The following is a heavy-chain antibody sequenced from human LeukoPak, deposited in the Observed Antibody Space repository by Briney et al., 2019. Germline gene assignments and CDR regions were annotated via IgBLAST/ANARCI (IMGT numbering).Heavy chain of an antibody. CDR3: ARRYCTSTTCYYGAFDI. J-gene: IGHJ3*02. V-gene: IGHV4-59*08. Sequence: PSETLSLTCTVSGGSISVYYWSWIRQPPGKGREWIGYIYYSGSTNYNPSLKSRVTISVDTSKNQFSLKLSSVTAADTAVYYCARRYCTSTTCYYGAFDIWGQGTMVTVSS. D-gene: IGHD2-8*01. CDR1: GGSISVYY. CDR2: IYYSGST.